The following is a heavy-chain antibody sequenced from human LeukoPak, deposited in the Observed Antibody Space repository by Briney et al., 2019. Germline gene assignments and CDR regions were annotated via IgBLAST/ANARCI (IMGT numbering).Heavy chain of an antibody. CDR2: IYYSGST. J-gene: IGHJ6*03. CDR1: GGSISSYY. CDR3: ARQGYYGSGSYYYYYMDV. D-gene: IGHD3-10*01. Sequence: PSETLSLTCTVSGGSISSYYWSWLRQPPGKGLEWLGHIYYSGSTNYNPSPKSRVTISVDTSKNQFSLKLSSVTAADTAVYYCARQGYYGSGSYYYYYMDVWGKGTTVTISS. V-gene: IGHV4-59*01.